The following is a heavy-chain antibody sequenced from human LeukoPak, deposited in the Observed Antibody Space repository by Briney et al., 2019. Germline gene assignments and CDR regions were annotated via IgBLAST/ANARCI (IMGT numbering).Heavy chain of an antibody. CDR2: SSGSGGST. J-gene: IGHJ6*03. CDR3: AKVDSYYDILTGYSGSPDYYYMDV. Sequence: GGSLRLSCAASGFTFSSYAMSGVRQAPGKGLEWVSASSGSGGSTYYADSVKGRFTISRDNSKNTLYLQMNSLRAEDTAVYYCAKVDSYYDILTGYSGSPDYYYMDVWGKGTTVTVSS. D-gene: IGHD3-9*01. V-gene: IGHV3-23*01. CDR1: GFTFSSYA.